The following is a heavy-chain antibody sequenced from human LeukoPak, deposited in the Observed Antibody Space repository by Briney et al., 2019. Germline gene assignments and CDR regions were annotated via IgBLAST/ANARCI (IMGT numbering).Heavy chain of an antibody. CDR1: GFTFSSYG. V-gene: IGHV3-23*01. J-gene: IGHJ4*02. Sequence: TGGSLRLSCVASGFTFSSYGMSWVRQAPGKGLEWVSYVSATGYTTSYADSVKGRFTISRDNSKNTLNLQMNSLRAEDTAVYYCAKDLRRTTVTTYFDYWGQGTLVTVSS. D-gene: IGHD4-17*01. CDR2: VSATGYTT. CDR3: AKDLRRTTVTTYFDY.